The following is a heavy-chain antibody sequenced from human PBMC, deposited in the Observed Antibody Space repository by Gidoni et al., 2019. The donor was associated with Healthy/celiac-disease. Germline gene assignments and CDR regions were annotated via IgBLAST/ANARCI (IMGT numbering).Heavy chain of an antibody. J-gene: IGHJ4*02. Sequence: QVQLVESGGGVFQPGRSLRLSCASSGFTFSSYGMHWVRQAPGKGLEWVAVRSYDGSNKYYADSVKGRFTISRDKSKNTLYLQMNSLRAEDTAVYYCAKVPVRCSGGSGHGGLYFDYWGQGTLVTVSS. D-gene: IGHD2-15*01. CDR2: RSYDGSNK. V-gene: IGHV3-30*18. CDR1: GFTFSSYG. CDR3: AKVPVRCSGGSGHGGLYFDY.